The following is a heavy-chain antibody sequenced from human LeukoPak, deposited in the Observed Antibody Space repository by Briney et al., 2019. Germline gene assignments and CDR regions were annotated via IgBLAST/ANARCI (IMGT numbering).Heavy chain of an antibody. CDR3: ARHGGHYSSGWYLPHDAFDI. CDR1: GGSFSGYY. D-gene: IGHD6-13*01. V-gene: IGHV4-34*01. Sequence: ASETLSLTCAVYGGSFSGYYWSWIRQPPGKGLEWIGEINHSGSTNYNPSLRSRVTISVDTSKNQCSLKLSSVTAADEAVYYCARHGGHYSSGWYLPHDAFDIWGQGTMVSVSS. J-gene: IGHJ3*02. CDR2: INHSGST.